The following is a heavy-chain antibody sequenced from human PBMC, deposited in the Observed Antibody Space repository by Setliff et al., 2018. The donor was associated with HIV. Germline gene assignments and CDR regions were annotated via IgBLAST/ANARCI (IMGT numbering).Heavy chain of an antibody. Sequence: SETLSLTCTVSGDSITSNSYYWGWIRQSPGKGLEWIGTMHHSGSTYYNPSLKSRVATSVDTSKNQSSLRLTSVTAADTAVYYCARDFDYGSDPGFFDPWGQGTLVTVSS. J-gene: IGHJ5*02. CDR2: MHHSGST. V-gene: IGHV4-39*07. D-gene: IGHD3-10*01. CDR3: ARDFDYGSDPGFFDP. CDR1: GDSITSNSYY.